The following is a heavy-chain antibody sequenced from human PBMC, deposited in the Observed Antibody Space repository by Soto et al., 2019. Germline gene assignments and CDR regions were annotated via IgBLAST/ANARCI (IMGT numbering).Heavy chain of an antibody. V-gene: IGHV4-59*08. Sequence: QVPLQESGPGLVKPSETLSLSCTVSGGSISSYSWSWIRPTPEKGLEWIGYVNDHWGSNYNPSLKSRVAISLDTSKCQFSLKLTSVTATDTGVYYCARQGFGAMHGLVDVWAQGTTVTVSS. CDR3: ARQGFGAMHGLVDV. J-gene: IGHJ6*02. CDR1: GGSISSYS. CDR2: VNDHWGS. D-gene: IGHD3-10*01.